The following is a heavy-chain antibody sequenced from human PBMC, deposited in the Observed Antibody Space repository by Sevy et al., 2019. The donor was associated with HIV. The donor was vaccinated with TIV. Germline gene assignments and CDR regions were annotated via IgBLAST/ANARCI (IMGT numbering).Heavy chain of an antibody. Sequence: GGSLRLSCAASGFTFSTYDMNWVRQAPGKGVEWISYISSSSSNIYYADSVKGRFTISRDNAKNSLFEQMHSLRAEDTAVYYCAREGGYTDQGMDVWGQGTTVTVSS. V-gene: IGHV3-48*01. CDR1: GFTFSTYD. CDR2: ISSSSSNI. D-gene: IGHD5-12*01. J-gene: IGHJ6*02. CDR3: AREGGYTDQGMDV.